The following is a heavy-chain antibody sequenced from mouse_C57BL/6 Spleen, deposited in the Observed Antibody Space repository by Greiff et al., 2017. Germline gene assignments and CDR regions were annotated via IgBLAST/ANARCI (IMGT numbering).Heavy chain of an antibody. CDR1: GFSLTSYA. V-gene: IGHV2-9-1*01. D-gene: IGHD2-2*01. CDR2: IWTGGGT. Sequence: VQLKESGPGLVAPSQSLPITCTVSGFSLTSYAISWVRQPPGKGLEWLGVIWTGGGTNYNSALKSRLSISKDNSKSQVFLKMNSLQTDDTARYYCARKEDYGYDGGRFAYWGQGTLVTVSA. J-gene: IGHJ3*01. CDR3: ARKEDYGYDGGRFAY.